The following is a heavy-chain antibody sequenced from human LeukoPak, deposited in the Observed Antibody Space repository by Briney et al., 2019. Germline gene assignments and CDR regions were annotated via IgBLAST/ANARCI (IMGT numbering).Heavy chain of an antibody. CDR2: INHSGST. V-gene: IGHV4-34*01. J-gene: IGHJ4*02. CDR1: GGSFSGYY. D-gene: IGHD3-22*01. Sequence: SETLSLTCAVYGGSFSGYYWSWIRQPPGKGLEWIGEINHSGSTNYNPSLKSRVAISVDTSKNQFSLKLSSVTAADTAVYYCARVSYYYDSSGPYEDYWGQGTLVTVSS. CDR3: ARVSYYYDSSGPYEDY.